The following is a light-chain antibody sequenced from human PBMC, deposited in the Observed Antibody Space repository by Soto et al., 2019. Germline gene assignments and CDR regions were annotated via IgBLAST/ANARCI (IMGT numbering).Light chain of an antibody. J-gene: IGKJ2*01. CDR2: SAS. CDR1: QSISTE. V-gene: IGKV3-15*01. Sequence: EIVMTQSPATLSVSPGERATLSCRASQSISTELAWYQQKPGQPPRLLIYSASTRAHGVPARFTGSGSGSEFTLTISGLQSEDFAVYYCQQGHNWPLTFGQGTRLEI. CDR3: QQGHNWPLT.